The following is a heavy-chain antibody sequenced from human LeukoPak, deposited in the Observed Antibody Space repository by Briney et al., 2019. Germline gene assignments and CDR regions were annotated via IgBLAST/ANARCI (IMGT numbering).Heavy chain of an antibody. CDR2: ISWNSGTV. Sequence: GRSLRLSCAASGFNSNDYAMHWVRQAPGKGLEWVSGISWNSGTVAYADSVKGRFTISRDNSKKSLYLQMNSLRAEDMALYYCAKASADWYFDLWGRGTLVTVSS. D-gene: IGHD2-2*01. CDR3: AKASADWYFDL. J-gene: IGHJ2*01. CDR1: GFNSNDYA. V-gene: IGHV3-9*02.